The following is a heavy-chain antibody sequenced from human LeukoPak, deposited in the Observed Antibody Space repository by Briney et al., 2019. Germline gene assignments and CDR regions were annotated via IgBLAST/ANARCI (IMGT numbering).Heavy chain of an antibody. CDR3: ARGRPLATGTKDFDY. CDR1: GFTFSSYE. V-gene: IGHV3-21*05. CDR2: ISSSSSYI. J-gene: IGHJ4*02. Sequence: GGSLRLSCAASGFTFSSYEMNWVRQAPGKGLEWVSYISSSSSYIYYADSVKGRFTISRDNAKNSLYLQMNSLRAEDTAVYYCARGRPLATGTKDFDYWGQGTLVTVSS. D-gene: IGHD1-1*01.